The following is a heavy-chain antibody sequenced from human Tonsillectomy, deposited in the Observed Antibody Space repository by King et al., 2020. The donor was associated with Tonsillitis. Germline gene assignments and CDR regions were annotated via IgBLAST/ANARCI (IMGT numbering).Heavy chain of an antibody. J-gene: IGHJ4*02. V-gene: IGHV3-33*01. Sequence: VQLVESGGGVVQPGRSLTLSCASSGFVFRSYGMHWVRQAPGKGLEWVAVISFDARRQNYADSVKGRFTISRDNSRDTLYLQMNSLRPEDTAVYYCAREGLYSSAWGIDYWGQGSLVTVSS. CDR1: GFVFRSYG. CDR3: AREGLYSSAWGIDY. CDR2: ISFDARRQ. D-gene: IGHD6-19*01.